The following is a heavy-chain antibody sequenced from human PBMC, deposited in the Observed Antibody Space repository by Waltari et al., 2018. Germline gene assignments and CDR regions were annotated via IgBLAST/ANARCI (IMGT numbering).Heavy chain of an antibody. CDR2: IYYSGST. D-gene: IGHD6-19*01. J-gene: IGHJ4*02. Sequence: QLQLQESGPGLVKPSETLSFTCTVSGGSISSSSYYWGWIRQPPGKGLEWIGSIYYSGSTYYNPSHKSRVTISVDTSKNQFSLKLSSVTAADTAVYYCATKRESSASGFDYWGQGTLVTVSS. CDR1: GGSISSSSYY. CDR3: ATKRESSASGFDY. V-gene: IGHV4-39*01.